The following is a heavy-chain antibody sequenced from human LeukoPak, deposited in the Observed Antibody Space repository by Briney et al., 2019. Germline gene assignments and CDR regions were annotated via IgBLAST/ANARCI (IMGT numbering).Heavy chain of an antibody. CDR3: ARGGRDTSEYYDFWSSSSRLYYYYYMDV. CDR2: IYHSGST. Sequence: SETLSLTCTVSGYSISSGYYWGWIRPPPGKGLEWIGSIYHSGSTYYNPSLKSRVTISVDTSKNQFSLKLSSVTAADTAVYYCARGGRDTSEYYDFWSSSSRLYYYYYMDVWGKGTTVTVSS. V-gene: IGHV4-38-2*02. CDR1: GYSISSGYY. J-gene: IGHJ6*03. D-gene: IGHD3-3*01.